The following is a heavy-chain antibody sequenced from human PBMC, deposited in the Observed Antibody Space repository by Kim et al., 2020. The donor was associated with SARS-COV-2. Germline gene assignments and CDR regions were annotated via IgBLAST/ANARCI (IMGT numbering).Heavy chain of an antibody. Sequence: GGSLRLSCAASGFTFSSYGMHWVRQAPGKGLEWVAVIWYDGSNKYYADSVKGRFTISRDNSKNTLYLQMNSLRAEDTAVYYCAKEFRALYDPPGRDWFDPWGQGTLVTVSS. D-gene: IGHD1-26*01. CDR1: GFTFSSYG. CDR2: IWYDGSNK. V-gene: IGHV3-33*06. J-gene: IGHJ5*02. CDR3: AKEFRALYDPPGRDWFDP.